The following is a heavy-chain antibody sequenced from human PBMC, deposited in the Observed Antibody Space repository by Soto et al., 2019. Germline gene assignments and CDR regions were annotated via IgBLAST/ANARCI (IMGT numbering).Heavy chain of an antibody. Sequence: ASVKVSCKASGGTFSSYAISWVRQAPGQGLEWMGGIIPIFGTANYAQKFQGRVTITADKSTSTAYMELSSLRSEDTAVYYCARYLVAVYYDSSGYYWPEYFKHWGQGTRVTVSS. D-gene: IGHD3-22*01. J-gene: IGHJ1*01. CDR3: ARYLVAVYYDSSGYYWPEYFKH. CDR2: IIPIFGTA. CDR1: GGTFSSYA. V-gene: IGHV1-69*06.